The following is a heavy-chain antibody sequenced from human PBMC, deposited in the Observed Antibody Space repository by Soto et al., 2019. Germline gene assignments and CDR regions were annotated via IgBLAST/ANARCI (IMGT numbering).Heavy chain of an antibody. J-gene: IGHJ4*02. V-gene: IGHV5-51*01. CDR3: ARSSYYYESSGYYPAAGIDY. CDR1: GYSFTSYW. Sequence: PGESLKISCKGSGYSFTSYWIGWVRQMPGKGLEWMGIIYPGDSDTRYSPSFQGQVTISADKSISTAYLQWSSLKASDTATYYCARSSYYYESSGYYPAAGIDYWGQGTLVNVSS. D-gene: IGHD3-22*01. CDR2: IYPGDSDT.